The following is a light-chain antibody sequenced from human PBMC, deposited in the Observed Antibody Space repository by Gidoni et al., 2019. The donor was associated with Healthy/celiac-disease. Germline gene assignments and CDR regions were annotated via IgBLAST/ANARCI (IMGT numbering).Light chain of an antibody. CDR3: CSYAGSSTYVV. J-gene: IGLJ2*01. V-gene: IGLV2-23*01. CDR2: EGS. CDR1: SSDVGSYNL. Sequence: QSALTQPASAAGSPRQSITISCTGTSSDVGSYNLVSWYQQHPGKAPKLMIYEGSKRPSGVSNRFSGSKSGNTASLTISGLQAEDEADYYCCSYAGSSTYVVFGGGTKLTVL.